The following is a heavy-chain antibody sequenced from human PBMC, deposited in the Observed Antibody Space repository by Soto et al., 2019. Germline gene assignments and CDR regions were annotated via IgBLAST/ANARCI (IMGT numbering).Heavy chain of an antibody. CDR3: AKVFYYYDSSGYYYFDY. D-gene: IGHD3-22*01. CDR1: GFTFSSYA. V-gene: IGHV3-23*01. CDR2: ISGSSSAI. Sequence: QAEASLRLSCAASGFTFSSYAVSWVRQAPGKGPQWISSISGSSSAIYYADSVKGRFTISRDNSQNTLYLQMSSLRAEDTAVYYCAKVFYYYDSSGYYYFDYWGQGTLVTVSS. J-gene: IGHJ4*02.